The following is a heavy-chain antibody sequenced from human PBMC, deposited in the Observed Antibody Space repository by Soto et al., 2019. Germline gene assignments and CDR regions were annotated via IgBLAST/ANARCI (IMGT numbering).Heavy chain of an antibody. D-gene: IGHD6-6*01. CDR2: IYWDDDK. V-gene: IGHV2-5*02. Sequence: QITLKESGPTLVKPTQTLTLTCTFSGFSLSTSGVGVGWIRQPPGNALEWLALIYWDDDKRYSPSLNSRLTIPKDTSKNQVVLTMTNMDPVDTATYYCAHSRPPRLLDYWGQGTLVTVSS. CDR3: AHSRPPRLLDY. J-gene: IGHJ4*02. CDR1: GFSLSTSGVG.